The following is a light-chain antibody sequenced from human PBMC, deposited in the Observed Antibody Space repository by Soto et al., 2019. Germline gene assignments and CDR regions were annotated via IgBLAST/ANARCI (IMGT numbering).Light chain of an antibody. CDR3: QPYNNWPLT. V-gene: IGKV3-15*01. CDR2: GAS. Sequence: EIVMTQSPATLSVSRGERATLSCRANQAISSNLAWYQQKPGQAPRLLIYGASTRATGIPARFSGSGSGTEFTLTISSLQSEDFAVYYCQPYNNWPLTFGGGTKVDIK. J-gene: IGKJ4*01. CDR1: QAISSN.